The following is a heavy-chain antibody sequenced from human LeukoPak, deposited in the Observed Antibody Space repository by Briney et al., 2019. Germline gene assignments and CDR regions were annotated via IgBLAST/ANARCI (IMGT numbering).Heavy chain of an antibody. CDR2: IIPILGIA. CDR3: AREARYSSSGD. D-gene: IGHD6-13*01. V-gene: IGHV1-69*04. CDR1: GGAFSSYA. J-gene: IGHJ4*02. Sequence: ASVKVSCKASGGAFSSYAISWVRQAPGQGLEWMGRIIPILGIANYAQKFQGRVTITADKSTSTAYMELSSLRSEDTAVYYCAREARYSSSGDWGLGTLVTVSS.